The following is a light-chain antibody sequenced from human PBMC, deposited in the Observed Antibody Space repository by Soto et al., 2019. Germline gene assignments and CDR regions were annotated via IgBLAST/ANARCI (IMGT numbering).Light chain of an antibody. Sequence: QPVLTQSPSASASLGASVKLTCTLSSGHSTYAIAWHQQQPEKGPSYFMKLDSEGSHSKGDAIPDRFSGSNSVAERYLTITLPQAEDEAEYSCQSWATLPYWVFGGGTKLTVL. CDR2: LDSEGSH. J-gene: IGLJ3*02. CDR3: QSWATLPYWV. V-gene: IGLV4-69*01. CDR1: SGHSTYA.